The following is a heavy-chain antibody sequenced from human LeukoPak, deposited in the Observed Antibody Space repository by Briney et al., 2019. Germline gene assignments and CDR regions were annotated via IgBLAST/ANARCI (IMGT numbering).Heavy chain of an antibody. CDR1: GGSISSGSYY. CDR3: ARGGRGAAAAEDY. J-gene: IGHJ4*02. D-gene: IGHD6-13*01. Sequence: PSQTLSLTCTVSGGSISSGSYYWSWIRQPAGKGLEWIGHVYTSGSINYNPSLKSRVTISIDTSKDQFSLKLSSVTAADTAVYYCARGGRGAAAAEDYWGQGTLVTVSS. CDR2: VYTSGSI. V-gene: IGHV4-61*09.